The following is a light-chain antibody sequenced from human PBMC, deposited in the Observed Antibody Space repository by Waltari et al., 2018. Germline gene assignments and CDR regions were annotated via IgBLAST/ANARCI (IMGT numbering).Light chain of an antibody. CDR1: ALPKQY. V-gene: IGLV3-25*03. CDR3: QSADSSGTYRV. Sequence: SYELTQPPSVSVSPGQTARITCSGDALPKQYTFWYQQRPGQAPRVLIVKDTGRPSGIPELFSGSISGTTVTLTISGVQAEDEADYYCQSADSSGTYRVFGGGTKLTVL. CDR2: KDT. J-gene: IGLJ3*02.